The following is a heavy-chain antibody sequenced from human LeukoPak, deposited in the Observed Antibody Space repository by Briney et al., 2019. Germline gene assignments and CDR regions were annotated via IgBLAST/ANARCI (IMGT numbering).Heavy chain of an antibody. D-gene: IGHD6-13*01. J-gene: IGHJ3*02. V-gene: IGHV1-69*13. CDR1: GGTFSSYA. CDR3: ARAPQQLGDAFDI. CDR2: IIPIFGTA. Sequence: AASVKVSCKASGGTFSSYAISWVRQAPGQGLEWMGGIIPIFGTANYAQKFQGRVTITADESTSTAYMELSSLRSEDTAVYYCARAPQQLGDAFDIWGQGTMVTVSS.